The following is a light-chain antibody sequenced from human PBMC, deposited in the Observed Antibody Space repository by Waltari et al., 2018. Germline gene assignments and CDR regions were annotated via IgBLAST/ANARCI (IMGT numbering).Light chain of an antibody. V-gene: IGKV1-6*01. CDR3: LQDYNYPWT. J-gene: IGKJ1*01. CDR1: QGIRND. CDR2: AAS. Sequence: AIQMTQSPSSLSASVVDRRTITCRASQGIRNDLGWYQQKPGKAPKLLIYAASSLQSGVPSRFSGSGSGTDFTLTISSLQPEDFATYYCLQDYNYPWTFGQGTKVEIK.